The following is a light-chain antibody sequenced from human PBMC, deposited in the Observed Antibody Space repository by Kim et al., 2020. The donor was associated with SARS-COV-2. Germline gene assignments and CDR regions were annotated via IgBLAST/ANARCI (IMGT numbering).Light chain of an antibody. Sequence: IVLTQSPGSVSLSPGERATLSCRASQSLSNNYLAWYQQTPGQAPRLLIYGASSRATGIPDRFSGSGSGADFTLTISRLEPEDFAVYYCQQYGSSPRTFGQGTKVEIK. CDR2: GAS. V-gene: IGKV3-20*01. CDR3: QQYGSSPRT. J-gene: IGKJ1*01. CDR1: QSLSNNY.